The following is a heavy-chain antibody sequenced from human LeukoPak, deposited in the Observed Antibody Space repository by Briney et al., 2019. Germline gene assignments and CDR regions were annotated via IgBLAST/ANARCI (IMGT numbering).Heavy chain of an antibody. CDR2: FDPEDGET. D-gene: IGHD3-16*02. V-gene: IGHV1-24*01. J-gene: IGHJ4*02. CDR3: ATGMITFGGVIVPFDY. Sequence: ASVKVSCKAPGYTFTSYYMHWVRQAPGKGLEWMGGFDPEDGETIYAQKFQGRVTMTEDTSTDTAYMELSSLRSEDTAVYYCATGMITFGGVIVPFDYWGQGTLVTVSS. CDR1: GYTFTSYY.